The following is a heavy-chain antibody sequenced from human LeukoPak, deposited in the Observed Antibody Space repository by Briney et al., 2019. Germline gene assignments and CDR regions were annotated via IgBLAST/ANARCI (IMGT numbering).Heavy chain of an antibody. V-gene: IGHV3-23*01. CDR3: AKDLVLRYFDWLLSSYFDY. D-gene: IGHD3-9*01. CDR2: ISGTGGST. Sequence: GGSLRLSCAASGFTFSNHAMTWVRQAPGKGLEWVSAISGTGGSTYYADSVKGRFTISRDNSKNTLYLQMNSLRAEDTAVYYCAKDLVLRYFDWLLSSYFDYWGQGTLVTVSS. J-gene: IGHJ4*02. CDR1: GFTFSNHA.